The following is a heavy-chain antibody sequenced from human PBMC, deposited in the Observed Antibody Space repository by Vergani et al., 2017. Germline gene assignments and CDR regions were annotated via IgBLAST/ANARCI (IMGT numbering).Heavy chain of an antibody. Sequence: EVQLLESGGGLVQPGGSLRLSCAASGFTFSSYAMSWVRQAPGKGLEWVSSISSSSSYIYYADSVKGRFTISRDNAKNSLYLQMNSLRAEDTAVYYCARDSGPFDYWGQGTLVTVSS. CDR1: GFTFSSYA. D-gene: IGHD6-19*01. J-gene: IGHJ4*02. V-gene: IGHV3-21*01. CDR3: ARDSGPFDY. CDR2: ISSSSSYI.